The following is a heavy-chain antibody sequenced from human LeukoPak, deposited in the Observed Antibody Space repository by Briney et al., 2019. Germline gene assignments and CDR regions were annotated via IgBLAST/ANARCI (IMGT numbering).Heavy chain of an antibody. D-gene: IGHD6-13*01. Sequence: PGGSLRLSCAASGFTFSSYAMSWVRQAPGKGLEWVSAISGSGGSTYYADSVKGRFTISRDNSKNTLYLQMNSLRAEDTAVYYCAKDSGSSSHGEPNFDYWGQGTLVTVSS. V-gene: IGHV3-23*01. CDR2: ISGSGGST. J-gene: IGHJ4*02. CDR1: GFTFSSYA. CDR3: AKDSGSSSHGEPNFDY.